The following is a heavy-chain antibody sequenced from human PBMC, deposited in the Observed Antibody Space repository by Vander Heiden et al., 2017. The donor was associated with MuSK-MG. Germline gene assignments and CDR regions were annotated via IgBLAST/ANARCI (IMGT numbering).Heavy chain of an antibody. CDR3: ARGRLLSRYYYYMDV. D-gene: IGHD2-2*01. V-gene: IGHV4-34*01. Sequence: QVQLQQWGAGLLKPSETLSLTCAVYGGSFSGYYWSWIRQPPGKGLEWIGEINHSGSTNYNPSLKSRVTISVDTSKNQFSLKLSSVTAADTAVYYCARGRLLSRYYYYMDVWGKGTTVTVSS. J-gene: IGHJ6*03. CDR1: GGSFSGYY. CDR2: INHSGST.